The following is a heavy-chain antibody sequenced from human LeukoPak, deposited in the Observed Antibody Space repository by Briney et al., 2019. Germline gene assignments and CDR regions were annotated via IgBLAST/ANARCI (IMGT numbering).Heavy chain of an antibody. CDR3: ARDSYGVANFDS. D-gene: IGHD4-17*01. J-gene: IGHJ4*02. V-gene: IGHV3-53*01. Sequence: PGGSLRLSCAACGFIVNTNYMTWVRQAPGRGLEWVSFIYADGNTYYADSVKGRVTISRDISKNAVYLQMNSLRAEDTAVYYCARDSYGVANFDSWGQGTLVTVSS. CDR1: GFIVNTNY. CDR2: IYADGNT.